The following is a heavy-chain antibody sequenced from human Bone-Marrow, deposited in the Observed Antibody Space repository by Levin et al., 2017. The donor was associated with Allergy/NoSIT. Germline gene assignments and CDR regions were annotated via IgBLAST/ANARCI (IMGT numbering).Heavy chain of an antibody. CDR2: ISGSSGST. D-gene: IGHD1-14*01. CDR1: GFTFSSYA. CDR3: AKGQVARTTPRSVDF. Sequence: GESLKISCAASGFTFSSYAMSWVRQAPGKGLEWVSTISGSSGSTYYADVVKGRFTISRDNSKNTLYLQMNSLSAEDTAVCYCAKGQVARTTPRSVDFWGQGTLVTVSS. J-gene: IGHJ4*02. V-gene: IGHV3-23*01.